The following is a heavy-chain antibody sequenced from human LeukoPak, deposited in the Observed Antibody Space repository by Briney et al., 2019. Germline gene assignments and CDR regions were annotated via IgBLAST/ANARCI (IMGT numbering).Heavy chain of an antibody. V-gene: IGHV1-2*02. D-gene: IGHD3-22*01. Sequence: ASVKVSCKASGYTFTNFYMHWVRQAPGQGLEWMGWINPNSGGTNYAQKFQGRVTMTRDTSISTAYMELSRLRSDDTAVYYCARDRRYYDSSGYYFGYWGQGTLVTVSS. CDR2: INPNSGGT. CDR1: GYTFTNFY. CDR3: ARDRRYYDSSGYYFGY. J-gene: IGHJ4*02.